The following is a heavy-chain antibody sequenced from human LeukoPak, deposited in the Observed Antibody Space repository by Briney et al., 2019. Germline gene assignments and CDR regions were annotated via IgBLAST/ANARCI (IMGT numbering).Heavy chain of an antibody. D-gene: IGHD4-17*01. CDR1: GFTFSNYW. Sequence: GGSLRLSCAASGFTFSNYWMSWDRQAPGKGLEWVANINQAGSEKYYVGSVKGRFTISRDNARNSLYLQMNSLRAEDTAVYYCARDKSYGDSSDYWRQGTLVTVSS. CDR3: ARDKSYGDSSDY. CDR2: INQAGSEK. V-gene: IGHV3-7*01. J-gene: IGHJ4*02.